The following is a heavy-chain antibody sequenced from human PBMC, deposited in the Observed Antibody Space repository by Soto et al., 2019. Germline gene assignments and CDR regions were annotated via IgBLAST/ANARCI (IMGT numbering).Heavy chain of an antibody. Sequence: ASVRVSCKASGYTLTSYGISWVRQAPGQGLEWMGWISAYNGNTNYAQKLQGRVTMTTDTSTSTAYMELRSLRSDDTAVYYCERVDDPIVVVVAASVGDFDYWGQGTLVTVSS. V-gene: IGHV1-18*01. CDR2: ISAYNGNT. D-gene: IGHD2-15*01. J-gene: IGHJ4*02. CDR1: GYTLTSYG. CDR3: ERVDDPIVVVVAASVGDFDY.